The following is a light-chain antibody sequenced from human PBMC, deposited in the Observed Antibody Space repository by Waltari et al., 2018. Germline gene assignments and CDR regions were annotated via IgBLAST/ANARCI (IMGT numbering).Light chain of an antibody. J-gene: IGLJ2*01. Sequence: SYALTQPPSVSVSPGQTASITCSGDKLGDKYAYWYQQKQGQSPVMIIYQDTKRPSGIPARFSGAKTGKTATRTSSGTQAVDEDEYYCQAWDSDSIICGGGTKLSV. CDR1: KLGDKY. CDR3: QAWDSDSII. CDR2: QDT. V-gene: IGLV3-1*01.